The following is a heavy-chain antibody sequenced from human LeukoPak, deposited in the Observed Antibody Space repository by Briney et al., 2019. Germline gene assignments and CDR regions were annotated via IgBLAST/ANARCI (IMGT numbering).Heavy chain of an antibody. CDR1: GGSISSYY. CDR3: ARDRIASRPGFWFDP. J-gene: IGHJ5*02. CDR2: IYTSGST. V-gene: IGHV4-4*07. Sequence: SETLSLTCTVSGGSISSYYWSWIRQPAGKGLEWLGRIYTSGSTNYNPSLKSRVTMSVDTSKNQFSLKLSSVTAADTAVYYCARDRIASRPGFWFDPWGQGTLVTVSS. D-gene: IGHD6-6*01.